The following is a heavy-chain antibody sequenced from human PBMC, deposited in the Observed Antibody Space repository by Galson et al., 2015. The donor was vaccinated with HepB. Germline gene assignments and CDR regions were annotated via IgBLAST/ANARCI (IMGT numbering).Heavy chain of an antibody. CDR3: AKGGGYSSSWYDYFDP. CDR1: GGTFTTYS. Sequence: SVKVSCKASGGTFTTYSINWVRLVPGLGLEWMGGIIPLFDPPKYAQKFQGRLTITADTSTSTAYMELTSLRSDDTAVYFCAKGGGYSSSWYDYFDPWGQGTLVTVSS. J-gene: IGHJ4*02. CDR2: IIPLFDPP. V-gene: IGHV1-69*06. D-gene: IGHD6-13*01.